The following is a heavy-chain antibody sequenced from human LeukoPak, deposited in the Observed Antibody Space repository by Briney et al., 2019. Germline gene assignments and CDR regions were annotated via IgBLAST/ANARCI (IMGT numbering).Heavy chain of an antibody. Sequence: GGSLRLSCAASGFSFISYGMHWVRQAPGKGLEWVGVISDDGRSKDYADSVKGRFTIPRDNSKDTLYLQMNSLRAEDTAVYYCAKDRRVSILDYWGQGTLVTVSS. CDR2: ISDDGRSK. V-gene: IGHV3-30*18. CDR1: GFSFISYG. CDR3: AKDRRVSILDY. D-gene: IGHD6-6*01. J-gene: IGHJ4*02.